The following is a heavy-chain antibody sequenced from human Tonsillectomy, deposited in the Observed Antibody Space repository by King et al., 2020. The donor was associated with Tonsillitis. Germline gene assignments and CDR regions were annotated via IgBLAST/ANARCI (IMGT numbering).Heavy chain of an antibody. CDR1: GFTFSTYS. CDR2: ISGSRNYI. Sequence: VQLVESGGGLVKPGGSLRLSCAASGFTFSTYSMNWVRQAPGKGLEWVSSISGSRNYIYYADSVKGLFTISRDNAKNSLYLQMNSLRAEDTAVYYCARAHYYDSSGYYFFDYWGQGTLVTVSS. CDR3: ARAHYYDSSGYYFFDY. D-gene: IGHD3-22*01. V-gene: IGHV3-21*01. J-gene: IGHJ4*02.